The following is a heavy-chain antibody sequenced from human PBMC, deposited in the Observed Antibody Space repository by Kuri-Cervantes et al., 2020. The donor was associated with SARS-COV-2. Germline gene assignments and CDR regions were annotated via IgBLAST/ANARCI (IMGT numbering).Heavy chain of an antibody. J-gene: IGHJ3*02. V-gene: IGHV4-34*01. CDR3: ASPKLASDAFDI. CDR2: INHSGST. CDR1: GGSFSGYY. Sequence: GSLRPSCAVYGGSFSGYYWSWIRQPPGKGLEWIGEINHSGSTNYNPSLKSRVTMSVDTSKNQFSLKLSSVTAADTAVYYCASPKLASDAFDIWGQGTMVTVSS. D-gene: IGHD1-1*01.